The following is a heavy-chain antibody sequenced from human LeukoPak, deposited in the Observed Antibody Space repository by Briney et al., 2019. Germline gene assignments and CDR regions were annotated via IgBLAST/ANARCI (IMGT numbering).Heavy chain of an antibody. CDR1: GYTFTSYG. V-gene: IGHV1-18*01. D-gene: IGHD3-10*01. CDR3: ARDSKSVSPYVLLWFGEPQTSFDY. Sequence: ASVKVSCKASGYTFTSYGISWVRQAPGQGLEWMGWISAYNGNTNYARKFQGRVTMTTDTSTSTAYMELRSLRSDDTAVYYCARDSKSVSPYVLLWFGEPQTSFDYWGQGTLVTVSS. J-gene: IGHJ4*02. CDR2: ISAYNGNT.